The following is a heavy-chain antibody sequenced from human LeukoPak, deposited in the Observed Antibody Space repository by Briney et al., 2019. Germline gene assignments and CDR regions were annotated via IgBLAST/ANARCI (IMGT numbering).Heavy chain of an antibody. V-gene: IGHV1-69*06. CDR1: GGTFSSYA. J-gene: IGHJ5*02. CDR3: ARADCTNGVCFGFDP. Sequence: GASVKVSCKASGGTFSSYAISWVRQAPGQGLEWMGGIIPIFGTANYAQKFQGRVTITADKSTSTAYMELSSLKSEDTAVYYCARADCTNGVCFGFDPWGQGTLVTVSS. CDR2: IIPIFGTA. D-gene: IGHD2-8*01.